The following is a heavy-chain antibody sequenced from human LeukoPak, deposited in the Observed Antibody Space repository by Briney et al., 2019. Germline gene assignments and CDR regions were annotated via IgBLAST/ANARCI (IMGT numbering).Heavy chain of an antibody. CDR1: GYTFTSYG. V-gene: IGHV1-18*01. J-gene: IGHJ4*02. D-gene: IGHD6-6*01. Sequence: ASVKVSCKASGYTFTSYGISWVRQAPGQGLEWMGWISAYNGNTNYAQKLQGRVTMTTDTSTSTADMELRSLRSDDTAVYYCARDGSSFSFDYWGQGTLVTVSS. CDR2: ISAYNGNT. CDR3: ARDGSSFSFDY.